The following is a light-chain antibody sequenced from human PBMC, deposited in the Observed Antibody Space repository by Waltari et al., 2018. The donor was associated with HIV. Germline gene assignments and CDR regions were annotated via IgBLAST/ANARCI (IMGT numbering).Light chain of an antibody. Sequence: QSALTQPASVSGSPGQSITISCIGTNSDVGGYNYVSWYQQHPGKAPTPLIYEFTNWPSGISNRFSGSKSGNTASLTISGLQAEDEADYYCSSYTPTNTVIFGGGTKLTVL. J-gene: IGLJ2*01. CDR3: SSYTPTNTVI. V-gene: IGLV2-14*01. CDR1: NSDVGGYNY. CDR2: EFT.